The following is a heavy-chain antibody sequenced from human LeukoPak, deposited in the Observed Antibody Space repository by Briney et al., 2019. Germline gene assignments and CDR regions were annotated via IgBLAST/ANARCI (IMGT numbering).Heavy chain of an antibody. V-gene: IGHV4-39*01. CDR3: ARYYDRSNYFDY. Sequence: SETLSLTCTVSGGSISSSSYYWGWIRQPPGKGLEWIGSIYYSGSTYYNPSLKSRVTISVDTSKNQFSLKLSSVTAADTAVYYCARYYDRSNYFDYWGQGTLVTVSS. D-gene: IGHD3-22*01. CDR2: IYYSGST. J-gene: IGHJ4*02. CDR1: GGSISSSSYY.